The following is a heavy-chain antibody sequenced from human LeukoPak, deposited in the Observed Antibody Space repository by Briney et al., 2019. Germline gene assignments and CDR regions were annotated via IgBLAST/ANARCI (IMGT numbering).Heavy chain of an antibody. D-gene: IGHD2-21*01. CDR1: GGPISSYY. CDR3: ARASGLAPAYYYFDY. V-gene: IGHV4-59*01. Sequence: SETLSLTSTVSGGPISSYYWSWIRQPPGKGLEWIGYIYFSGDTNCNPSLKSRVTMSVDMSKNRFSLRLSSVTAADTAVYYCARASGLAPAYYYFDYWGQGTLVTVSS. J-gene: IGHJ4*02. CDR2: IYFSGDT.